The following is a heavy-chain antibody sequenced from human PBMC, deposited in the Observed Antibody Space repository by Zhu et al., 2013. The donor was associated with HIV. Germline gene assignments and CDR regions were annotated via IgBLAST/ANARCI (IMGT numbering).Heavy chain of an antibody. CDR1: GYTFSDYD. J-gene: IGHJ4*02. CDR2: TNPDNGNT. V-gene: IGHV1-8*01. D-gene: IGHD3-10*01. Sequence: QVQLVQSGAEVKKPGASVKVSCKASGYTFSDYDITWVRQASGQGLEWMGWTNPDNGNTGYAQKFLGRITMTRKASITTAYMELSSLRSEDTAVYYCVRGEYYYGSGTPFDYWGQGTLVTVSS. CDR3: VRGEYYYGSGTPFDY.